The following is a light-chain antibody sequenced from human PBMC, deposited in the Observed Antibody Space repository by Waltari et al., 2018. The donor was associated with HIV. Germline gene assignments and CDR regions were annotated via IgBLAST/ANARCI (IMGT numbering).Light chain of an antibody. CDR2: EDS. CDR3: YSTDSSGNHRV. J-gene: IGLJ3*02. CDR1: ALPQKY. Sequence: SYELTQPPSVSVSPGQTARITCSGDALPQKYPYWYQQKSGQATVLVIYEDSKRTSGIPVRFSGSSSGTMATLTISGAQVEDEADYYCYSTDSSGNHRVFGGGTKLTVL. V-gene: IGLV3-10*01.